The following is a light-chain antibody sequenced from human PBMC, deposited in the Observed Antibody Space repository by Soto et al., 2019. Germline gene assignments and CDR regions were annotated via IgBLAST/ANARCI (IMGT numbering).Light chain of an antibody. CDR3: CSYAGGYFFEVI. V-gene: IGLV2-11*01. Sequence: QSALTQPRSVSGSPGQSVTISCTGTSSDVDDYNFVSWYQQHPGTAPKLMIYDVTKRPSGVPGRFSGSRSGNMASLTISGLQIEDEAHYYCCSYAGGYFFEVIFGGGTQLTVL. J-gene: IGLJ2*01. CDR2: DVT. CDR1: SSDVDDYNF.